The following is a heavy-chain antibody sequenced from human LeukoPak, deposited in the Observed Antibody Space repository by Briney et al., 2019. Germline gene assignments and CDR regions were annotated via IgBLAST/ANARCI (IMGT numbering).Heavy chain of an antibody. V-gene: IGHV3-23*01. CDR1: KFTFSSYA. CDR2: ISGGGGGT. CDR3: AAQGYYDNSGYYPYYFNY. J-gene: IGHJ4*02. D-gene: IGHD3-22*01. Sequence: PGGSLRLSCAASKFTFSSYAMSWVRQAPGKGLEWISSISGGGGGTFYTDSVKGRFTISRDNSKNTLYLQMNSLKAEDTAIYYCAAQGYYDNSGYYPYYFNYWGQGTLVTVSS.